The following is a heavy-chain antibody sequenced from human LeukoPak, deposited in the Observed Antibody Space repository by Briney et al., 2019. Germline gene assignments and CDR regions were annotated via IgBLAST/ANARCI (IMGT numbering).Heavy chain of an antibody. J-gene: IGHJ4*02. CDR2: MNPNSGNT. V-gene: IGHV1-8*02. D-gene: IGHD3-3*01. CDR3: ARGNYDFWSGYDY. Sequence: ASVKVSCKASGGTFSSYAISWVRQATGQGLEWMGWMNPNSGNTGYAQKFQGRVTMTRNTSISTAYMELSSLRSEDTAVYYCARGNYDFWSGYDYWGQGTLVTVSS. CDR1: GGTFSSYA.